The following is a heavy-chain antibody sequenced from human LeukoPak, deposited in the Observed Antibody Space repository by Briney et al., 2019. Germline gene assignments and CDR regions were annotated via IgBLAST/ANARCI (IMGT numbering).Heavy chain of an antibody. D-gene: IGHD6-19*01. Sequence: ASVKVSCKVSGYTLTELSMHWVRQAPGKGLEWMGGFDPEDGETIYAQKFQGRVTMTEDTSTDTAYMELSSLRSEDTAVYYRAPLGYGSGWFRSWFDPWGQGTLVTVSS. CDR1: GYTLTELS. CDR2: FDPEDGET. J-gene: IGHJ5*02. CDR3: APLGYGSGWFRSWFDP. V-gene: IGHV1-24*01.